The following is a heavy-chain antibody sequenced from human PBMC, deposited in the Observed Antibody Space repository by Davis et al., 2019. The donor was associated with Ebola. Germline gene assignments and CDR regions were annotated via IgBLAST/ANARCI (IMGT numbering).Heavy chain of an antibody. CDR1: GFTFGAYA. J-gene: IGHJ6*04. V-gene: IGHV3-49*04. CDR3: AKSGLSFGVVKYHYGMDV. D-gene: IGHD3-3*01. CDR2: IRSKAYGGTT. Sequence: PGGSLRLSCTASGFTFGAYAMSWVRQAPGKGLEWVGFIRSKAYGGTTEYAASVKGRFTISRDNSKKTLYLQMNSLRAEDTAVYYCAKSGLSFGVVKYHYGMDVWGKGTTVTVSS.